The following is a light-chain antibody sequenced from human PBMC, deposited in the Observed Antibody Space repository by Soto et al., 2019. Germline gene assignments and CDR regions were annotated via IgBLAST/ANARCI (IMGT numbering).Light chain of an antibody. CDR2: LGS. CDR1: QSLLHSNGYNY. V-gene: IGKV2-28*01. Sequence: DIVMTQSPLSLPVTPGEPASISCRSSQSLLHSNGYNYLDWYLQKPGQSPQLLISLGSNRASGVPARFSGRGSPTDFTLNIARVEAEDFGVYYCMQALQSPYTFGQGTKLEIK. J-gene: IGKJ2*01. CDR3: MQALQSPYT.